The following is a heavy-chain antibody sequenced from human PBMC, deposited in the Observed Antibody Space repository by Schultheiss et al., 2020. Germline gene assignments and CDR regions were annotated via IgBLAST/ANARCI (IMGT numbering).Heavy chain of an antibody. Sequence: GSLRLSCTVSGASISNNYWSWIRQPPGKGLEWLGYIYNTGNTNYNPSLKSRVTISVDTSKNQFSLKLSSVTAADTAVYYCARRGLKRGGLRWFDPWGQGTLVTVSS. D-gene: IGHD2-15*01. CDR1: GASISNNY. V-gene: IGHV4-4*09. J-gene: IGHJ5*02. CDR2: IYNTGNT. CDR3: ARRGLKRGGLRWFDP.